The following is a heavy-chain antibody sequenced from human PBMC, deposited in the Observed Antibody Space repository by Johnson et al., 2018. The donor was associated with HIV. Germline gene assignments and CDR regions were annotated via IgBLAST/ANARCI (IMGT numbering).Heavy chain of an antibody. D-gene: IGHD6-13*01. CDR2: LRPDGTNK. Sequence: QVQLVESGGGLVQPGGSLRLSCVASGFTVSSNYMIWVRQAPGKGLAWLTFLRPDGTNKYYPDSVMGLSTISRDNSNNTLYLQMNSLRAEDTALYYCARDHLSSRGAFDIWGQGTMVTVSS. J-gene: IGHJ3*02. CDR1: GFTVSSNY. CDR3: ARDHLSSRGAFDI. V-gene: IGHV3-30*02.